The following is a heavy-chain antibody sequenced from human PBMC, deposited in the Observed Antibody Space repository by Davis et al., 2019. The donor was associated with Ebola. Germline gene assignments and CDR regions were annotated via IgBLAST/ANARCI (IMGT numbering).Heavy chain of an antibody. CDR3: AREGRASTSGY. V-gene: IGHV4-38-2*02. J-gene: IGHJ4*02. D-gene: IGHD2-2*01. Sequence: PSETLSLTCTVSGYSISSGYYWGWIRQPPGKGLEWIGSIYHSGSTYYNPSLESRVTMSVDTSKNQFSLKLTSVTAADTAVYYCAREGRASTSGYWGQGTLVTVSS. CDR1: GYSISSGYY. CDR2: IYHSGST.